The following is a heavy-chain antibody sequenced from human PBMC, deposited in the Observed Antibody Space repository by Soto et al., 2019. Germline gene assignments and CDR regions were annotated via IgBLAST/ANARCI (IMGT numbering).Heavy chain of an antibody. CDR3: ARDLSGSGSYWFDP. CDR1: GGSFSGYY. V-gene: IGHV4-34*01. J-gene: IGHJ5*02. Sequence: SETLSLTCAVYGGSFSGYYWSWIRQPPGKGLEWIGEINHSGSTNYNPSLKSRVTISVDTSKNQFSLKLSSVTAADTAVYYCARDLSGSGSYWFDPWGQGTLVTVSS. D-gene: IGHD3-10*01. CDR2: INHSGST.